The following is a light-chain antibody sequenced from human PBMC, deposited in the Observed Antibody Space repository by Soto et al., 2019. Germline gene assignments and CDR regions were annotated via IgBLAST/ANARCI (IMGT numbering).Light chain of an antibody. CDR1: QTIDSW. Sequence: DMQMTQSPSILSASVGYIVTITFRASQTIDSWVAWYQQKPGKAPKLLVYDATSLESGVSSRFSGSGYGTDFTLSINNLQPDDFATYYCQQYNRLITFGQGTRLEIK. V-gene: IGKV1-5*01. J-gene: IGKJ5*01. CDR2: DAT. CDR3: QQYNRLIT.